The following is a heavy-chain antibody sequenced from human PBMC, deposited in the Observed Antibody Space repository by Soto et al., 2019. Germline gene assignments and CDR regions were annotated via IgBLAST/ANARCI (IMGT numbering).Heavy chain of an antibody. CDR1: GVTFSSYA. D-gene: IGHD6-13*01. V-gene: IGHV1-69*13. CDR2: IIPIFGTA. J-gene: IGHJ6*02. CDR3: AVRCIAAAGTHYYYYGMDV. Sequence: SVKVSCKASGVTFSSYAISWVRQAPGQGLEWMGGIIPIFGTANYAQKFQGRVTITADESTSTAYMELSSLRSEDTAVYYCAVRCIAAAGTHYYYYGMDVWGQGTTVTVSS.